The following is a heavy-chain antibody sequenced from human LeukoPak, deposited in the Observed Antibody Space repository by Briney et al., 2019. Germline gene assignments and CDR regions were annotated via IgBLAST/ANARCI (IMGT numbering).Heavy chain of an antibody. V-gene: IGHV3-53*01. J-gene: IGHJ3*02. Sequence: GGSLRLSCAASGFTFSSYAMSWVRQAPGKGLEWVSVIYSGGSTYYADSVKGRFTISRDNSKNTLYLQMNSLRAEDTAVYYCASIINSSGWSGFDIWGQGTMVTVSS. CDR3: ASIINSSGWSGFDI. CDR1: GFTFSSYA. D-gene: IGHD6-19*01. CDR2: IYSGGST.